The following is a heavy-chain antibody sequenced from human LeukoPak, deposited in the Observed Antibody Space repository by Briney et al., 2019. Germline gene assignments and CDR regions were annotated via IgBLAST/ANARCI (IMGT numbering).Heavy chain of an antibody. J-gene: IGHJ4*02. CDR2: INPCGGST. CDR3: ARDAPVVVVAATSSCFDY. CDR1: GYTFTSY. D-gene: IGHD2-15*01. V-gene: IGHV1-46*01. Sequence: ASVKVSCKASGYTFTSYMHWVRQAPGQGLEWMGIINPCGGSTSYAQKFQGRVTMTRDTSTSTVYMELSSLRSEDTAVYYCARDAPVVVVAATSSCFDYWGQGTLVTVSS.